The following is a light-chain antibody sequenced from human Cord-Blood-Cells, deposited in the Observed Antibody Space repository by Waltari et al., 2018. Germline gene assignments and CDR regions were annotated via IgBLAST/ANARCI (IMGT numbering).Light chain of an antibody. CDR2: DVS. CDR1: SSDVGGYNY. V-gene: IGLV2-14*01. J-gene: IGLJ7*01. CDR3: SSYTSSSHAV. Sequence: QSALTQPASVSGSPGQSITISCTGTSSDVGGYNYVSWYQPHPGKAPKLRIYDVSNRPSGVSNRSSGSKSGNTASLTISVLQAEDEADYYCSSYTSSSHAVFGGGTQLTVL.